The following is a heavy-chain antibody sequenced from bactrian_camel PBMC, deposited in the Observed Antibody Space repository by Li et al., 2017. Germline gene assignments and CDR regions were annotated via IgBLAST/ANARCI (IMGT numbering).Heavy chain of an antibody. J-gene: IGHJ4*01. Sequence: HVQLVESGGGSAQAGGSLRLSYEASGNTDDATCMGWFRQDPGKEREPVATIYLHGPMTWYADSVRGRFAISRDNAKNTLYLQMDSLKTEDTAVYYCATSDGLGQGDSMGKQGTQVTVS. D-gene: IGHD5*01. CDR2: IYLHGPMT. CDR1: GNTDDATC. V-gene: IGHV3S54*01.